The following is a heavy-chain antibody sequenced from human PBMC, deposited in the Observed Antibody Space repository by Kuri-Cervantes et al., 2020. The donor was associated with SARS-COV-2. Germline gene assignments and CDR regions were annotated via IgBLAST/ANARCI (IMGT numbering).Heavy chain of an antibody. CDR1: GSSLSTSGMC. CDR2: IDWDDDK. Sequence: SGPTLVKPTQTLTLTCTFSGSSLSTSGMCVSWIRQPPGKALEWLALIDWDDDKYYSTSLKTRLTISKDTSKNQVVLTMTNMDPVDTATYYCARIYGSGSYYNGDGMDVWGQGTTVTVSS. J-gene: IGHJ6*02. V-gene: IGHV2-70*01. CDR3: ARIYGSGSYYNGDGMDV. D-gene: IGHD3-10*01.